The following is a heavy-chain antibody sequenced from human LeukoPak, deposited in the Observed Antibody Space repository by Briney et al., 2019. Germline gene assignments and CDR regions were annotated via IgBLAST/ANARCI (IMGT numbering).Heavy chain of an antibody. CDR2: IYNDGRT. Sequence: QPGGSLRLSCAASGFTVRSNYMSWFRQAPGKGLEWASVIYNDGRTYYADSVKGRFIISKDISKNTLYLQMNNLRADDTAVYYCARESGYAVGDFWGRGTLVTVSS. V-gene: IGHV3-53*01. CDR3: ARESGYAVGDF. CDR1: GFTVRSNY. D-gene: IGHD5-12*01. J-gene: IGHJ4*02.